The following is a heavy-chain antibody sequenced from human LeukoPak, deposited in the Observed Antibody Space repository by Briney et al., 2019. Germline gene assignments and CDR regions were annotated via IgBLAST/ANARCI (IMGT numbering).Heavy chain of an antibody. V-gene: IGHV3-23*01. J-gene: IGHJ4*02. Sequence: GGSLRLSCAASGFTFSTYAMSWVRQAPGKGLEWVSSISGSDSSTYYADSVKGRFTISRDNSKNTLYLQMNSLRAEDTAVYYCAKDSSGWYMYYFDYWGQGTLVTVSS. CDR1: GFTFSTYA. CDR2: ISGSDSST. D-gene: IGHD6-19*01. CDR3: AKDSSGWYMYYFDY.